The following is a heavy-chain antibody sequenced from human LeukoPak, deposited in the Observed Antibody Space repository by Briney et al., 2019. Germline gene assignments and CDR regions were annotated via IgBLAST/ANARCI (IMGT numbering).Heavy chain of an antibody. D-gene: IGHD5-18*01. J-gene: IGHJ4*02. V-gene: IGHV4-34*01. CDR1: GGSFSGYY. Sequence: SETLSLTXAVYGGSFSGYYWSWIRQPPGKGLGWIGSIYHSGSTYYNPSLKSRVTISVDTSKNQFSLKLSSVTAADTAVYYCARDLGGTAMVSAYWGQGTLVTVSS. CDR3: ARDLGGTAMVSAY. CDR2: IYHSGST.